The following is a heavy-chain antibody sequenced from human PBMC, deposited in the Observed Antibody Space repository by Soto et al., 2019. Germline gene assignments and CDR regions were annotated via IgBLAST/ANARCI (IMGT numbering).Heavy chain of an antibody. CDR1: GGSISSGGYY. D-gene: IGHD4-17*01. CDR3: ARVLQPEHDYGDYSYFDY. J-gene: IGHJ4*02. Sequence: SETLSLTCTVSGGSISSGGYYWSWIRQHPGKGLEWIGYIYYSGSTYYNPSLKSRVTISVDTSKNQFSLKLSSVTAADTAVYYCARVLQPEHDYGDYSYFDYWGQGTLVTVSS. CDR2: IYYSGST. V-gene: IGHV4-31*03.